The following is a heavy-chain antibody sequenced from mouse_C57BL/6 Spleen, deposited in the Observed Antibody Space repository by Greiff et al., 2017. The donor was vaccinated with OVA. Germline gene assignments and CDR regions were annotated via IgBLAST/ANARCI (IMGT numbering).Heavy chain of an antibody. CDR3: ARSNPVYDGAWFAY. CDR2: INPYNGGT. Sequence: VQLKESGPVLVKPGASVKMSCKASGYTFTDYYMNWVKQSHGKSLEWIGVINPYNGGTSYNQKFKGKATLTVDKSSSTAYMELNSLTSEDSAVYYCARSNPVYDGAWFAYWGQGTLVTVSA. CDR1: GYTFTDYY. D-gene: IGHD2-12*01. V-gene: IGHV1-19*01. J-gene: IGHJ3*01.